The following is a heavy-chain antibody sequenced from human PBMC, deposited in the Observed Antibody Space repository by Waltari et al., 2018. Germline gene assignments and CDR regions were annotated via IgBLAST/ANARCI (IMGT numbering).Heavy chain of an antibody. D-gene: IGHD6-13*01. CDR2: IWYDGSNK. J-gene: IGHJ6*03. Sequence: QVQLVESGGGVVQPGRSLRLSCAASGFTFSSYGMHWVRQAPGKGLEWVAVIWYDGSNKYYADSVKGRFTISRDNSKNTLYLQMNSLRSEDTAVYYCAAASGIAAPGGGGMDVWGKGTTVTVSS. V-gene: IGHV3-33*01. CDR1: GFTFSSYG. CDR3: AAASGIAAPGGGGMDV.